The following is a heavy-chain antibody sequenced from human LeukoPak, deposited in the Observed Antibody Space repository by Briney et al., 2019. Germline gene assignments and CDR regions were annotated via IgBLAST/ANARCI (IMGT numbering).Heavy chain of an antibody. CDR1: GFTFSSYG. Sequence: PGRSLRLSCAASGFTFSSYGMHWVRQAPGKGLEWVAVIWYGGSNKYYADSVKGRFTIPRDNSKNTLYLQMNSLRAEDTAVYYCARGGSYATDWGQGTLVTVSS. V-gene: IGHV3-33*08. CDR2: IWYGGSNK. CDR3: ARGGSYATD. J-gene: IGHJ4*02. D-gene: IGHD1-26*01.